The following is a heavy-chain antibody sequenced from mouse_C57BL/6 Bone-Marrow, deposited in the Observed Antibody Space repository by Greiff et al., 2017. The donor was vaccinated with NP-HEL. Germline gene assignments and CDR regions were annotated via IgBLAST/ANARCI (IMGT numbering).Heavy chain of an antibody. CDR3: AGRTMVTTGYWYFDV. CDR1: GFTFSDYG. J-gene: IGHJ1*03. V-gene: IGHV5-17*01. CDR2: ISSGSSTI. D-gene: IGHD2-2*01. Sequence: EVQGVESGGGLVKPGGSLKLSCAASGFTFSDYGMHWVRQAPEKGLEWVAYISSGSSTIYYADIVKGRFTISRDNAKNTLFLQMTSLRSEDTAMYYCAGRTMVTTGYWYFDVWGTGTTVTVSS.